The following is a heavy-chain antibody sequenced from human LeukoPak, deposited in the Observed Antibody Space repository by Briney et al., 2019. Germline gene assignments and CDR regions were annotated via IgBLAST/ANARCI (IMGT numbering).Heavy chain of an antibody. CDR3: ARFRMGAVAGTGGGLMDV. CDR1: GGSIRGYY. V-gene: IGHV4-4*07. CDR2: FYSSGST. D-gene: IGHD6-19*01. J-gene: IGHJ6*03. Sequence: TSETLSLTCTVSGGSIRGYYWSWIRQAAGKRLEWTGRFYSSGSTNYNPSLKSRVTMSVDTSKSRFSLKLSSVTAADTAVYYCARFRMGAVAGTGGGLMDVWGKGTTVTVSS.